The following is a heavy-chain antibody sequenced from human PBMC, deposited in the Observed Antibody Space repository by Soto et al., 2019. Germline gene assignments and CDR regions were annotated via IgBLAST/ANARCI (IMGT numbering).Heavy chain of an antibody. D-gene: IGHD6-13*01. V-gene: IGHV1-69*02. CDR2: IIPILGIA. Sequence: QVQLVQSGAEVKKPGSSVKVSCKASGGTFSSYTISWVRQAPGQGLEWMGRIIPILGIANYAQKFQGRVTITADKSTSTAYMELSSLRSEDTAVYYCASGDGYSSISLLGWGQGTLVTVSS. CDR1: GGTFSSYT. J-gene: IGHJ4*02. CDR3: ASGDGYSSISLLG.